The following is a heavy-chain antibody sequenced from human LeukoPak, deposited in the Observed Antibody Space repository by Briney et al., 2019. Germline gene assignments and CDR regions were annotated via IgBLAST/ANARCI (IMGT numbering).Heavy chain of an antibody. D-gene: IGHD3-16*01. J-gene: IGHJ4*02. Sequence: PAGGSLRLSCAASGFTFSSYGMSWVRQAPGKGLEWVSAISGSGGSTYYADSVKGRFTISRDNSKNTLYLQMNSLRAEDTAVYYCATWGAHDYWGQGTLVTVSS. CDR2: ISGSGGST. V-gene: IGHV3-23*01. CDR1: GFTFSSYG. CDR3: ATWGAHDY.